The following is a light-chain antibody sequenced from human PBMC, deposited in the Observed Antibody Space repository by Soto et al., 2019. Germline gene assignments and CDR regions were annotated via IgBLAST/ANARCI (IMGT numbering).Light chain of an antibody. CDR2: ENN. V-gene: IGLV1-44*01. Sequence: QSVLAQPPSVSGAPGQKVTISCTGSSSNIGAGYDLHWYQHLPGTAPKLLIYENNQRPSGVPDRFSGSKSGTSASLAISGLQSEDEADYYCAAWDDGLNEYVFGTGTKVTVL. CDR3: AAWDDGLNEYV. CDR1: SSNIGAGYD. J-gene: IGLJ1*01.